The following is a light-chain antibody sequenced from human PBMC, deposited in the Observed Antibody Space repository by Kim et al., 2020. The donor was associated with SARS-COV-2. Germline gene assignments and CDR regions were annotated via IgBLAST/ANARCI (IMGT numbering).Light chain of an antibody. J-gene: IGKJ4*01. CDR1: QTVSNK. CDR2: GAS. V-gene: IGKV3-15*01. CDR3: QQYDSWPPLT. Sequence: SPGERVTLSCRASQTVSNKLAWYQQKLGRAPRILIYGASTRATGIPARFSGSGSGTDFTLTISSLQSEDFAIYYCQQYDSWPPLTFGGGTKVDIK.